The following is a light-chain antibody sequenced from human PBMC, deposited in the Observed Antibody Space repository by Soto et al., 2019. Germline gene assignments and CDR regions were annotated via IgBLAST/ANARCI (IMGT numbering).Light chain of an antibody. CDR1: SSNIGAGYD. CDR2: DNT. Sequence: QSVLTQPPSVSGAPGQRVTISCTGSSSNIGAGYDVHWYQQLPGTAPKLLIYDNTNRPSGVPDRFSGSKSGTSASLAITGLQAEDEADYYCQSYDSSLRGVFGGGTKVTVL. J-gene: IGLJ2*01. V-gene: IGLV1-40*01. CDR3: QSYDSSLRGV.